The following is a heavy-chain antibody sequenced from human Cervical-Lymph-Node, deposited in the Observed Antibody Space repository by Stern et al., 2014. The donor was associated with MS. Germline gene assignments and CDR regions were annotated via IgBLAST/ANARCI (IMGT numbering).Heavy chain of an antibody. CDR1: GFTFRNYA. V-gene: IGHV3-30*04. Sequence: QMQLVQSGGGVVQPGRSLRLSCAASGFTFRNYALHWVRQAPGKGLDWLAVISYDGSETYHADSVKGRFSISRDNSKNTLYLQVNSLRSEDTAVYYCARSPSQLMPNFIDFWGQGTLVTVSS. CDR3: ARSPSQLMPNFIDF. D-gene: IGHD5-24*01. CDR2: ISYDGSET. J-gene: IGHJ4*02.